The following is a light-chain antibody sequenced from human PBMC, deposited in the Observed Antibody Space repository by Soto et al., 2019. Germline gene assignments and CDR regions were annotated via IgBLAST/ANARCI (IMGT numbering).Light chain of an antibody. CDR1: SSNIGNNY. Sequence: QSVLTHPPSVSAAPGQKVTISCSGSSSNIGNNYVSWYQQLPGTAPKLLIYDNNKRPSGIPDRFSGSQSGTSATLGITGLQTGDEADYYCGTWDSSLSANWVFGGGTKLTVL. V-gene: IGLV1-51*01. J-gene: IGLJ3*02. CDR3: GTWDSSLSANWV. CDR2: DNN.